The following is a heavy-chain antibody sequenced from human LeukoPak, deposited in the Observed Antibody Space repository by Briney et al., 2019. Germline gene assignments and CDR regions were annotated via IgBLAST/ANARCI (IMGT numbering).Heavy chain of an antibody. CDR2: ISYDGSNK. D-gene: IGHD5-18*01. Sequence: GGSLRLSCAASGFTFSSYAMHWVRQAPGKGLEWVAVISYDGSNKYYADSVKGRFTISRDNSKNTLYLQMNSLGAEDTAVYYCAREYSYFQDPYFDYWGQGTLVTVSS. V-gene: IGHV3-30-3*01. CDR3: AREYSYFQDPYFDY. J-gene: IGHJ4*02. CDR1: GFTFSSYA.